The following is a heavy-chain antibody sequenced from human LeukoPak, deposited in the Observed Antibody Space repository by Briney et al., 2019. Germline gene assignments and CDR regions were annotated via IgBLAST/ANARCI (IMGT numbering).Heavy chain of an antibody. CDR1: GFTFSTYS. V-gene: IGHV3-21*01. J-gene: IGHJ4*02. CDR3: ASSRFYYYDSSGYPVDY. CDR2: ISSSGSYI. Sequence: GGSLSLSCAASGFTFSTYSMNWVRQAPGKGLEWVSSISSSGSYIYYADSVKGRFTISRDNARNSLYLQMNSLRAEDTAVYFCASSRFYYYDSSGYPVDYWGPGTLVTVSS. D-gene: IGHD3-22*01.